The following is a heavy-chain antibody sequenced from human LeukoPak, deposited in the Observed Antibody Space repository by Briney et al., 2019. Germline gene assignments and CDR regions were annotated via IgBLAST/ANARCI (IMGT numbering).Heavy chain of an antibody. V-gene: IGHV4-38-2*02. J-gene: IGHJ3*02. Sequence: SETLSLTCTVSGDSISSGNYWGWIRQPPGKGLEWIGSIFHTGSTYFNLSLKSRVTISVDTSKNQFSLRLSSVTAADTAVYYCARDPGIHIAARPGAFDIWGQGTMVTVSS. D-gene: IGHD6-6*01. CDR1: GDSISSGNY. CDR3: ARDPGIHIAARPGAFDI. CDR2: IFHTGST.